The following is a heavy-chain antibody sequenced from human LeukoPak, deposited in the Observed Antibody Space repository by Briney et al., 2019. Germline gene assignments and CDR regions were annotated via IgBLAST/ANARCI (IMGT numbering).Heavy chain of an antibody. CDR2: IYSGGTT. D-gene: IGHD3-10*01. V-gene: IGHV3-53*01. CDR1: GFTVSSNY. CDR3: ARERVRGAAFDY. Sequence: GGSLRLSCAASGFTVSSNYMNWVRQAPGKGLEWVSVIYSGGTTYYADSVKDRFTISRDNSKNTLYLQMNSLRAEDTAVYYCARERVRGAAFDYWGQGTLVTVSS. J-gene: IGHJ4*02.